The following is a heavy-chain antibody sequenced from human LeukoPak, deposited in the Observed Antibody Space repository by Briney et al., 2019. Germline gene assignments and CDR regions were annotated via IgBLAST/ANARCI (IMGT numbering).Heavy chain of an antibody. J-gene: IGHJ4*02. CDR1: GFTFSNSW. V-gene: IGHV3-15*01. CDR3: TTVVITMDRGVIIITRSFDY. Sequence: PSGTLRLSCAASGFTFSNSWMSWVRQAPGKGLEWVGRIKSKTDGGTTHYPARVKSRFTISSNHSNNTLHLQMTGLNTEEYAVYYCTTVVITMDRGVIIITRSFDYWGQGTLVTVSS. D-gene: IGHD3-10*01. CDR2: IKSKTDGGTT.